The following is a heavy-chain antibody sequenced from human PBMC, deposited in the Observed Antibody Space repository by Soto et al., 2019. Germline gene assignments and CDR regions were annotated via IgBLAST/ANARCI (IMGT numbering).Heavy chain of an antibody. D-gene: IGHD5-12*01. CDR1: GYTFTSYY. Sequence: ASVQVSCKASGYTFTSYYMHWVRQAPGQGLEWMGIINPSGGSTSYAQKFQGRVTMTRDTSTSTVYMELSSLRSEDTAVYYCAREISSRDGYNYDAFDIWGQGTMVTVSS. CDR3: AREISSRDGYNYDAFDI. CDR2: INPSGGST. V-gene: IGHV1-46*01. J-gene: IGHJ3*02.